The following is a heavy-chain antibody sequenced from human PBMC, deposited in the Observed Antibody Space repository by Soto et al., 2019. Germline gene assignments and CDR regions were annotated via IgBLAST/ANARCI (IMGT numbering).Heavy chain of an antibody. Sequence: GGSLRLSCAASGFTFSSYWMHWVRQAPGKGLLWVSRINDDASGTSYADSVKGRFTISRDNAKSTLYLHMNSLRAEDTAVYYCARGWVERLPRQPPSDYWGQGTLVTVS. CDR2: INDDASGT. CDR1: GFTFSSYW. CDR3: ARGWVERLPRQPPSDY. V-gene: IGHV3-74*01. D-gene: IGHD3-3*01. J-gene: IGHJ4*02.